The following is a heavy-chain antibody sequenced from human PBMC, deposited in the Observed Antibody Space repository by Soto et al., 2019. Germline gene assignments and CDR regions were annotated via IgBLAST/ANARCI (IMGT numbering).Heavy chain of an antibody. D-gene: IGHD3-16*01. CDR3: ARGESRGKRGCMDV. V-gene: IGHV4-34*01. CDR2: SNHSGRT. CDR1: GGSFSGYY. Sequence: QVQLQQWGAGLLKPSETLSLTCAAYGGSFSGYYWSWIRQPPGQALEGIGESNHSGRTTYNPSHKSRVTKSVDTSKNHFLLKLSSVTAADTAVYYCARGESRGKRGCMDVWGQGTTVTVSS. J-gene: IGHJ6*02.